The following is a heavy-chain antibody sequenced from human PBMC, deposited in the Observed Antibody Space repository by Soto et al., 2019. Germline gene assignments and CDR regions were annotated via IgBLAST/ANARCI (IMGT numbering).Heavy chain of an antibody. D-gene: IGHD3-10*01. CDR1: GFTFSSYA. CDR3: AKAQKYYGSGSYYKGLVIGSLEFDY. J-gene: IGHJ4*02. Sequence: GGSLRLSCAASGFTFSSYAMSWVRQAPGKGLEWVSAISGSGGSTYYADSVKGRFTISRDNSKNTLYLQMNSLRAEDTAVYYCAKAQKYYGSGSYYKGLVIGSLEFDYWGQGTLVTVSS. V-gene: IGHV3-23*01. CDR2: ISGSGGST.